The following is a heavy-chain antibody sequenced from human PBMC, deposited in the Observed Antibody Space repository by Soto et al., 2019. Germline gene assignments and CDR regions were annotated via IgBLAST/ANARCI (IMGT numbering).Heavy chain of an antibody. CDR2: INPNSGGT. Sequence: ASVKASCKASGYTFTGNYMRWVQQAPGQGLEWMGWINPNSGGTNYAQKFQGWVTMTRDTSISTAYMELSRLRSDDTAVYYCARGGVLVPAADYYYYYYGMDVWGQGTTVTVSS. J-gene: IGHJ6*02. V-gene: IGHV1-2*04. CDR1: GYTFTGNY. D-gene: IGHD2-2*01. CDR3: ARGGVLVPAADYYYYYYGMDV.